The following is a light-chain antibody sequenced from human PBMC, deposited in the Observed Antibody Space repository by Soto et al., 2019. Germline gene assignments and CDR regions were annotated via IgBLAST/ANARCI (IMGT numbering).Light chain of an antibody. CDR1: SGSIASSY. J-gene: IGLJ2*01. CDR3: QSFDISGHRVV. CDR2: EDN. V-gene: IGLV6-57*04. Sequence: NFMLTQPHSVSESLGKTVTISCTRSSGSIASSYVQWYQQRPGSAPTTVSYEDNQRPSGVPDRFSGSIDSSSNSASLTISGLKTEDETDYYCQSFDISGHRVVFGGGTKLTVL.